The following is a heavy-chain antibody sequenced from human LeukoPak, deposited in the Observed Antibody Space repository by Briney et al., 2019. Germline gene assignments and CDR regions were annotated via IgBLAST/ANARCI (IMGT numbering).Heavy chain of an antibody. J-gene: IGHJ5*02. CDR1: GFTFSNYW. V-gene: IGHV3-74*01. CDR3: TRSDWFDP. D-gene: IGHD3-3*01. Sequence: PGGSLRLSCAASGFTFSNYWMHWVRQAPGKGLLWVSRIKSDGSSTTYADSVKGRFTISRDNAKNTLYLQMNSLRAEDTAVYYCTRSDWFDPWGQGTLVTVSS. CDR2: IKSDGSST.